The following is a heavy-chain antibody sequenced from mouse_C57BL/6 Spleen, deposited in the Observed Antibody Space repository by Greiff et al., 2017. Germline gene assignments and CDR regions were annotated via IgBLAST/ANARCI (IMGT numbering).Heavy chain of an antibody. D-gene: IGHD2-3*01. Sequence: EVKLMESGGDLVKPGGSLKLSCAASGFTFSSYGMSWVRQTPDKRLEWVATISSGGSYTYYPDSVKGRFTISRDNAKNTLYLQMSSLKSEDTAMYYCARGYDGYYRTWFAYWGQGTLVTVSA. V-gene: IGHV5-6*01. J-gene: IGHJ3*01. CDR2: ISSGGSYT. CDR3: ARGYDGYYRTWFAY. CDR1: GFTFSSYG.